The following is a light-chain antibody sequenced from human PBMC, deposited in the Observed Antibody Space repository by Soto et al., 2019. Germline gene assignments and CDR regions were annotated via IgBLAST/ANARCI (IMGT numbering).Light chain of an antibody. Sequence: QSALTQPASVSGSPGQAITVSCSGTSSDIGAHNFVSWYQQHPGKAPKLIIYEVINRPSGVSDRFSGSKSGNTASLTISGLQSEDEADYYCSSYTTSNTFVFGSGTKDTVL. CDR3: SSYTTSNTFV. CDR1: SSDIGAHNF. J-gene: IGLJ1*01. V-gene: IGLV2-14*03. CDR2: EVI.